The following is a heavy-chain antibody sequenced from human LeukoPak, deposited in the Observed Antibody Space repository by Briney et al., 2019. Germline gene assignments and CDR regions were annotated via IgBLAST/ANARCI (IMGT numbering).Heavy chain of an antibody. V-gene: IGHV3-74*01. Sequence: GGSLRLSCAASGFTFSSYWMHWVRQAPGKGLVWVSRIKTDGSSTNYADSVKGRFTISRDNAKNTLYLQMNSLRAEDMAVYYCARGAFSGYPGFDSWGQGTLVTVSS. D-gene: IGHD5-12*01. CDR2: IKTDGSST. CDR1: GFTFSSYW. CDR3: ARGAFSGYPGFDS. J-gene: IGHJ4*02.